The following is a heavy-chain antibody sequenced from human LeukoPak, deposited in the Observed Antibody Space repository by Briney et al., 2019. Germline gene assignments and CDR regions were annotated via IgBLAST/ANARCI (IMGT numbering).Heavy chain of an antibody. Sequence: GVSLRLSCAASGFTFSSSAMSWVRRAPGKGLEWVSGISGSNGGKYYADSVKGRFTISRDNSKNTLYLQMNSLRAEDTAVYYCANGGASGWYYFDYWGQGTLVTVSS. CDR3: ANGGASGWYYFDY. V-gene: IGHV3-23*01. D-gene: IGHD6-19*01. CDR1: GFTFSSSA. J-gene: IGHJ4*02. CDR2: ISGSNGGK.